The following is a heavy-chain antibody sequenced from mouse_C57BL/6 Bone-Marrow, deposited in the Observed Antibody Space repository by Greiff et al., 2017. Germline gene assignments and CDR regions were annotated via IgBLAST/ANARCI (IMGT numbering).Heavy chain of an antibody. J-gene: IGHJ4*01. Sequence: VKLQESGPELVKPGASVKISCKASGYAFSSSWMNWVKQRPGKGLEWIGRIYPGDGDTNYNGKFKGKATLTADKSSSTAYMQLSSLTSEDSAVYFCAREYYYAMDYWGQGTSVTVSS. CDR2: IYPGDGDT. V-gene: IGHV1-82*01. CDR1: GYAFSSSW. CDR3: AREYYYAMDY.